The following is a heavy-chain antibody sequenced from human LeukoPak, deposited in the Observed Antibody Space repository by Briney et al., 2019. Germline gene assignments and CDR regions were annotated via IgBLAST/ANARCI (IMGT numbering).Heavy chain of an antibody. Sequence: PGGSLRLSCAASGFTFSSYGMHWVRQAPGKGLEWVAFIRYDGSNKYYADSVKGRFTISRDNSKNTLYLQMNSLRAEDTAVYYCAKVSFQPPYYYDKDGALWVDYWGQGTLVTVSS. J-gene: IGHJ4*02. D-gene: IGHD3-22*01. CDR1: GFTFSSYG. V-gene: IGHV3-30*02. CDR2: IRYDGSNK. CDR3: AKVSFQPPYYYDKDGALWVDY.